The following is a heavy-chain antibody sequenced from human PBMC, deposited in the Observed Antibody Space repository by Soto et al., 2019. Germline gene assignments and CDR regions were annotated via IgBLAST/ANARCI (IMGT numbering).Heavy chain of an antibody. CDR2: IIPIFGTA. CDR1: GGTYSSYA. Sequence: QVQLVQSGAEVKKPGSSVKVSCKASGGTYSSYAISWVRQAPGQGLEWMGGIIPIFGTANYAQKFQGRVTITADESTSTAYLDMSSLRSEDTAVYYCAIGGDYFLSRSCFDPWGQGTLVTVSS. D-gene: IGHD4-17*01. V-gene: IGHV1-69*12. CDR3: AIGGDYFLSRSCFDP. J-gene: IGHJ5*02.